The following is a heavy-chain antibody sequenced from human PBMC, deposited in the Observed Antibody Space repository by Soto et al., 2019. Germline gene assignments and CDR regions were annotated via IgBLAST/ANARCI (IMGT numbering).Heavy chain of an antibody. CDR2: ISNRGDT. V-gene: IGHV3-66*01. CDR1: GFIVSNTY. Sequence: EVQLVESGGGLVQPGGSLRLSCTASGFIVSNTYVNWVRQAPGKGLEWVPVISNRGDTHYADSVWGRFSLSRDISDNTLHLEVNNLIVEDTAVYYCARGPRYCRGGSCSITGDAYDIWGQGTMVTVSS. CDR3: ARGPRYCRGGSCSITGDAYDI. J-gene: IGHJ3*02. D-gene: IGHD2-15*01.